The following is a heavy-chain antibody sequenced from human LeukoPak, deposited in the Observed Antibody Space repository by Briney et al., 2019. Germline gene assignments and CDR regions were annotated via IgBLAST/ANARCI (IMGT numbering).Heavy chain of an antibody. D-gene: IGHD1-14*01. CDR3: AGGTNPVGNDALDI. Sequence: PSETLSLTCTVSGGSISSGGYYWSWIRQHPGKGLEWNGYIYYSGNTYYNPSLKSRVTTSVDTSKNQFSLKLSSVTAADTAVYYCAGGTNPVGNDALDIWGQGTMVTVSS. CDR1: GGSISSGGYY. V-gene: IGHV4-31*03. CDR2: IYYSGNT. J-gene: IGHJ3*02.